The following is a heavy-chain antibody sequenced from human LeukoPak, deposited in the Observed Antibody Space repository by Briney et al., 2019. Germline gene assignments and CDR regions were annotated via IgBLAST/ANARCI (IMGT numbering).Heavy chain of an antibody. CDR1: GGSISSYY. CDR3: ARGRSGYYYYYYYMDV. J-gene: IGHJ6*03. D-gene: IGHD1-26*01. CDR2: IYYSGST. V-gene: IGHV4-59*12. Sequence: PSETLSLTCTVSGGSISSYYWSWIRQPPGKGLEWIGYIYYSGSTNYKSSLKSRVTISVDTSKNQFSLKLSSVTAADTAVYYCARGRSGYYYYYYYMDVWGKGTTVTVSS.